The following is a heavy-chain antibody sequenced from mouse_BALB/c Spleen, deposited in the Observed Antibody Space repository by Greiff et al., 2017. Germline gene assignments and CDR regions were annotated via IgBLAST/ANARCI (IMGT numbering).Heavy chain of an antibody. CDR1: GYTFTSYY. J-gene: IGHJ4*01. D-gene: IGHD1-1*01. CDR2: INPSNGGT. V-gene: IGHV1S81*02. CDR3: TRKYYGSRGAMDY. Sequence: QVQLKQPGAELVKPGASVKLSCKASGYTFTSYYMYWVKQRPGQGLEWIGGINPSNGGTNFNEKFKSKATLTVDKSSSTAYMQLSSLTSEDSAVYYCTRKYYGSRGAMDYWGQGTSVTVSS.